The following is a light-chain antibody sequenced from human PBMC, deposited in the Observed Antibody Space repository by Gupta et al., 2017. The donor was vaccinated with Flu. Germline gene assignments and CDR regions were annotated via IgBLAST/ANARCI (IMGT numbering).Light chain of an antibody. Sequence: SSELTQDPAVSVALGQTVRITCQGDSLRSYYASWYQQKPGQAPVLFIFGNNNRRSGIPDRFSGSSSGNTASLTITGAQAEDEADYYCNSRDSSGNHLGVFGGGTKLTVL. V-gene: IGLV3-19*01. J-gene: IGLJ3*02. CDR2: GNN. CDR3: NSRDSSGNHLGV. CDR1: SLRSYY.